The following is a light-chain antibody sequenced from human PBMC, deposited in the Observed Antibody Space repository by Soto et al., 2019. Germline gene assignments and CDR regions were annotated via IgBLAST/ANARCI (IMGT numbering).Light chain of an antibody. CDR1: QSVSNSN. V-gene: IGKV3-20*01. CDR3: QQYGGSPYT. J-gene: IGKJ2*01. Sequence: EIVLTQSPGTLSLSPGERATLSCRASQSVSNSNLAWYQHKPGQAPRLLIYGASSRATGVPDRFSGSGSGTDFTLTISRLEPEDFAVYYCQQYGGSPYTFGQGTKLEIK. CDR2: GAS.